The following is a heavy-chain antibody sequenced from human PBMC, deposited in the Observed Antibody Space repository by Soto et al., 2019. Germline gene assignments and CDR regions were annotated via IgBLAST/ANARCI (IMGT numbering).Heavy chain of an antibody. V-gene: IGHV4-38-2*02. Sequence: SETLSLTCTVSGYSISSGYYWGWIRQPPGKGLEWIGSIYHSGSTYYNPSLKSRVTISVDTSKNHFSLKLSSVTAADTAVYYCARVGDIVVVPAAGDVWGQGTTVTVSS. CDR1: GYSISSGYY. J-gene: IGHJ6*02. CDR3: ARVGDIVVVPAAGDV. D-gene: IGHD2-2*01. CDR2: IYHSGST.